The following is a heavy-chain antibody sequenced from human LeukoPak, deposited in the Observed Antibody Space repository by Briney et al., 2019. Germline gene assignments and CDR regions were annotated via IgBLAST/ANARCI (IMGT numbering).Heavy chain of an antibody. V-gene: IGHV3-48*04. CDR3: ARDRLDTAMVPSGFDY. D-gene: IGHD5-18*01. CDR2: ISSSSNTI. Sequence: GGSLRLSCAASGFTFSTYNMNWVRQAPGKGLEWVSYISSSSNTISYADSVKGRFTISRDNAKNSLYLQMNSLRAEDTAVYYCARDRLDTAMVPSGFDYWGQGTLVTVSS. J-gene: IGHJ4*02. CDR1: GFTFSTYN.